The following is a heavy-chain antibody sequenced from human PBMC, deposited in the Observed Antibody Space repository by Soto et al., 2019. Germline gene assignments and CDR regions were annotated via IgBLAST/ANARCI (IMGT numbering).Heavy chain of an antibody. CDR3: AKWPYGSGKNAFDI. J-gene: IGHJ3*02. D-gene: IGHD3-10*01. V-gene: IGHV3-21*04. CDR2: ISSSSSYI. CDR1: GFTFSSYS. Sequence: GGSLRLSCAASGFTFSSYSMNWVRQAPGKGLEWVSSISSSSSYIYYADSVKGRFTISRDNSKNSLYLQMNSLRAEDTAVYYCAKWPYGSGKNAFDIWGQGTMVTVSS.